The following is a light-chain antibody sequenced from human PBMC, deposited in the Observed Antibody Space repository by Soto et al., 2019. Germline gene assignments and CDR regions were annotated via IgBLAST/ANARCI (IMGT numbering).Light chain of an antibody. CDR1: TSDVGGYNY. J-gene: IGLJ3*02. CDR3: SAFTSSGTLV. V-gene: IGLV2-14*01. Sequence: QSVLTQPASVSGSPGQSITISCTGTTSDVGGYNYVSWHQQHPGKAPKLMIHEVRYRPSGVSNRFSGSKSGNTASLTISGLQAEDEADYYCSAFTSSGTLVFGGGTQLTVL. CDR2: EVR.